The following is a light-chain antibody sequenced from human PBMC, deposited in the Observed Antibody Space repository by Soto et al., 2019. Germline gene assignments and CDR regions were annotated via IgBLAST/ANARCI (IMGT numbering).Light chain of an antibody. CDR2: DVT. Sequence: QSALTQPASVSGSPGQSITISCTGASSDVDDYKYVSWYQQHPGKAPKLMIYDVTNRPSGVSNRFSGSKSSNTASLTISGLQTEDEADYYCNSYRNSDSLVVFGGGTKLTVL. V-gene: IGLV2-14*03. CDR1: SSDVDDYKY. J-gene: IGLJ3*02. CDR3: NSYRNSDSLVV.